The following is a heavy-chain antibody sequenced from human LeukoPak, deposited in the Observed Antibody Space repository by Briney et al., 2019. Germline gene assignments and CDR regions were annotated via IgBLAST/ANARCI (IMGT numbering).Heavy chain of an antibody. Sequence: ASVKVSCKASGYTFTGYYMHWVRQAPGQGLEWMGWINPNSGGTNYAQKFQGRVTMTRDTSISTAYMELSRLRSGDTAVYYCARGPHIAAAGIYWGQGTLVTVSS. CDR3: ARGPHIAAAGIY. V-gene: IGHV1-2*02. CDR2: INPNSGGT. CDR1: GYTFTGYY. D-gene: IGHD6-13*01. J-gene: IGHJ4*02.